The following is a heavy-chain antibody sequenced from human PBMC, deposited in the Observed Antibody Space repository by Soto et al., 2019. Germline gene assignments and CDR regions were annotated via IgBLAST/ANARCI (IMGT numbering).Heavy chain of an antibody. J-gene: IGHJ6*02. V-gene: IGHV1-24*01. Sequence: ASVKVSCKVSGYTLTELSMHWVRQAPGKGLEWMGGFDPEDGETIYAQKFQGRVTMTEDTSTDTAYMELSSLRSEDTAVYYCATAYSSRWYPGYYRMDVWGQGNTVTVSS. CDR1: GYTLTELS. CDR2: FDPEDGET. D-gene: IGHD6-13*01. CDR3: ATAYSSRWYPGYYRMDV.